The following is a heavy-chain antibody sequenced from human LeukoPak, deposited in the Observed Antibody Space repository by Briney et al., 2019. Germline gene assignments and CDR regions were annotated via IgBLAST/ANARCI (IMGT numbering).Heavy chain of an antibody. D-gene: IGHD2-15*01. CDR3: AKGGDVVVVAATPVYY. CDR1: GFSFGSYS. V-gene: IGHV3-23*01. Sequence: PGGSLRLSCAASGFSFGSYSMNWVRQAPGKGLEWVSAISGSGGSTYYADSVKGRFTISRDNSKNTLYLQMNSLRAEDTAVYYCAKGGDVVVVAATPVYYWGQGTLVTVSS. CDR2: ISGSGGST. J-gene: IGHJ4*02.